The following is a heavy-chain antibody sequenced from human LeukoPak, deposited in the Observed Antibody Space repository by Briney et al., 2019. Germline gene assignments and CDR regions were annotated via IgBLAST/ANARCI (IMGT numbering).Heavy chain of an antibody. CDR3: AADSSGNDAFDI. V-gene: IGHV1-18*01. D-gene: IGHD6-25*01. CDR1: GYTFTSYG. Sequence: GASVKVSCKASGYTFTSYGISWVRQAPGQGLEWMGWISAYNGNTNYAQKLQGRVTMTTDTSTSTAYMELSSLRSEDTAVYYCAADSSGNDAFDIWGQGTMVTVSS. J-gene: IGHJ3*02. CDR2: ISAYNGNT.